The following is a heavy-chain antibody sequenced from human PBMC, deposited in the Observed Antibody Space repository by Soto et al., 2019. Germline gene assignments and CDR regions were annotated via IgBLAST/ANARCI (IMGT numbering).Heavy chain of an antibody. CDR3: ATRDRIAARFTHYLDY. Sequence: PSETLSLTCTVSGGSISSSSYYWGWIRQPPGKGLEWIGRIYYSGSTYYNPSLKCRVTISVDTSKNQFSLKLSSVTAADTAVYYCATRDRIAARFTHYLDYLGQGTLVTVSS. D-gene: IGHD6-6*01. CDR2: IYYSGST. V-gene: IGHV4-39*01. CDR1: GGSISSSSYY. J-gene: IGHJ4*02.